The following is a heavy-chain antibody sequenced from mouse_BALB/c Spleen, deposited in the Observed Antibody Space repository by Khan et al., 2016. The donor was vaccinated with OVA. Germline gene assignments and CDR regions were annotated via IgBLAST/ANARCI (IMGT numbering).Heavy chain of an antibody. D-gene: IGHD1-1*01. V-gene: IGHV1S81*02. CDR1: GYTFTSYW. Sequence: QVQLQQSGAELVKAGASVKMSCKASGYTFTSYWMHWVKQRLGQGLEWFAETNPTNGRTYYNEKFKSKDTLTVDKSTSTPYILLSCPTCEDSAVYYCARIKKIVATYFDYGGQGTTLTVSS. CDR3: ARIKKIVATYFDY. CDR2: TNPTNGRT. J-gene: IGHJ2*01.